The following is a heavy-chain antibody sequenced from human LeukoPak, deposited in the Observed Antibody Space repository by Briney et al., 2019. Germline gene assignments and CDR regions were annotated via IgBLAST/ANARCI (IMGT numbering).Heavy chain of an antibody. D-gene: IGHD3-9*01. CDR1: GFNFSNYA. Sequence: GGSLRLSCVASGFNFSNYAMSWLRQAPGKRLDWVSAVTGRGGSTYYAASVKGRFTIYRDNSRITLFLQMNSLRAEDTSIYYCAKWGDFDILTGYYVSDFWGQGTLVTVSS. V-gene: IGHV3-23*01. J-gene: IGHJ4*02. CDR2: VTGRGGST. CDR3: AKWGDFDILTGYYVSDF.